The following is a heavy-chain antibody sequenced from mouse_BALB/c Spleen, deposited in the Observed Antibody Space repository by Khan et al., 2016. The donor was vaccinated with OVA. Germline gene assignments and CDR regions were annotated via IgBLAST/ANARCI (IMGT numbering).Heavy chain of an antibody. CDR3: ARRGLRWEFDY. D-gene: IGHD1-1*01. CDR1: GYTFTNYW. CDR2: INPSTGYT. V-gene: IGHV1-7*01. Sequence: QVQLQQSGAELAKPGASVKMSCKASGYTFTNYWILWVKQRPGQGLEWIGYINPSTGYTEYNQNFKDKVTFTADKSSRTAYMKLSSLTSEDSAVYYCARRGLRWEFDYRGQGTTLTVSS. J-gene: IGHJ2*01.